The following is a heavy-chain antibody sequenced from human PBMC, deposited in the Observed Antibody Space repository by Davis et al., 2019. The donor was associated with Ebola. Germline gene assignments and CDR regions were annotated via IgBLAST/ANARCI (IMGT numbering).Heavy chain of an antibody. CDR2: IKQDGSEK. J-gene: IGHJ5*02. CDR1: GFTFSSYW. Sequence: SLNTSCAASGFTFSSYWMSWVRQAPGKGLEWVANIKQDGSEKYYVDSVKGRFTISRDNAKNSLYLQMNSLRAEDTAVYYCAKLEHSSSWYGGGPPRRWFDPWGQGTLVTVSS. D-gene: IGHD6-13*01. V-gene: IGHV3-7*03. CDR3: AKLEHSSSWYGGGPPRRWFDP.